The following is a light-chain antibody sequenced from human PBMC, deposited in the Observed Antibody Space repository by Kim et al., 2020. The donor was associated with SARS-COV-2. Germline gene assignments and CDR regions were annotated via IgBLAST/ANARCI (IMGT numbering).Light chain of an antibody. Sequence: ACTGDRVTITCRASQGISSDLAWYQQKPGTAPKLLIYAASTLQSVVPSRFSGSGSGTNFTLTISCLQSEDFATYYCQQYYSYPLTFGGGTKVDIK. CDR3: QQYYSYPLT. V-gene: IGKV1-8*01. CDR1: QGISSD. CDR2: AAS. J-gene: IGKJ4*01.